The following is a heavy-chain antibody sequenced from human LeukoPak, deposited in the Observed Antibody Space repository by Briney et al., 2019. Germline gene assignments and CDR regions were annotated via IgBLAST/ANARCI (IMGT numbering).Heavy chain of an antibody. CDR2: ISAYNGNT. D-gene: IGHD3-22*01. CDR1: GYTFTSYG. CDR3: ARFPYYYDSSGYYYEFDY. J-gene: IGHJ4*02. V-gene: IGHV1-18*01. Sequence: ASVKVSCKASGYTFTSYGISWVRQAPGQGLEWMGWISAYNGNTNYAQKLQGRVTMTTDTSTSTAYMELRSLRSDDTAVYYCARFPYYYDSSGYYYEFDYWGQGTLVTVSS.